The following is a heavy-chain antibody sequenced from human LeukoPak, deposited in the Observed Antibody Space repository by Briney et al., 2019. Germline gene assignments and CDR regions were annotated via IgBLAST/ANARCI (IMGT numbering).Heavy chain of an antibody. CDR2: IRNKVNSYST. J-gene: IGHJ4*02. Sequence: PAGSLRLSCAASGFTFSDHYMDWVRQAPGKGLEWVGRIRNKVNSYSTEYAASVKGRFTISRDDSRNSLYLQMNSLKTEDTAVYYCARVRYYLDYWGQGTLVTVSS. D-gene: IGHD3-9*01. CDR3: ARVRYYLDY. CDR1: GFTFSDHY. V-gene: IGHV3-72*01.